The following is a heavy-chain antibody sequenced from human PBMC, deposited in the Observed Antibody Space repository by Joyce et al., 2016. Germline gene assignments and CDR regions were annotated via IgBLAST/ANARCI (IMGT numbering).Heavy chain of an antibody. V-gene: IGHV5-51*01. J-gene: IGHJ3*02. CDR1: AYNFTNYW. Sequence: EVQLVQSGAEVKKPGESLKISCKGSAYNFTNYWIGWVRQMPGKCLEWMGIIYPGDSDRKYSPSFQGQVTISADKSISTAYLQWSSLKASDTAIYYCARVGRESSGHLSAFDIWGQGTMVTVSS. CDR3: ARVGRESSGHLSAFDI. D-gene: IGHD3-22*01. CDR2: IYPGDSDR.